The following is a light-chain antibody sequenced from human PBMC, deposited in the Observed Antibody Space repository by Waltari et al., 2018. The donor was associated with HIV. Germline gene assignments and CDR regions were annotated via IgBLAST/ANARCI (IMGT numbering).Light chain of an antibody. CDR1: ENIYTY. J-gene: IGKJ2*01. V-gene: IGKV1-39*01. CDR3: RQSYNTVVFT. CDR2: GAS. Sequence: DIHLTQFPSSLSASVGDRVNITCRASENIYTYLHWYQEKPGKAPKILIHGASKLQIGVPPRFSGGGYGTEFTLTIDNLRPEDFATYFCRQSYNTVVFTFGQGT.